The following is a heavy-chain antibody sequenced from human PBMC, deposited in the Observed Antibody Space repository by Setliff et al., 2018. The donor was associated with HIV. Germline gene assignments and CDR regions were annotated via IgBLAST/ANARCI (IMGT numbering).Heavy chain of an antibody. Sequence: GGSLRLSCAASGFTFSTYWMIWVRQAPGKGLEWVAKIKQDGSEEYYVDSVKGRFTISRDNAKNSVYLQVNSLRVEDTAMYYCTKDHLSGWASDCWGQGTLVTVSS. J-gene: IGHJ4*02. D-gene: IGHD6-19*01. CDR2: IKQDGSEE. V-gene: IGHV3-7*01. CDR1: GFTFSTYW. CDR3: TKDHLSGWASDC.